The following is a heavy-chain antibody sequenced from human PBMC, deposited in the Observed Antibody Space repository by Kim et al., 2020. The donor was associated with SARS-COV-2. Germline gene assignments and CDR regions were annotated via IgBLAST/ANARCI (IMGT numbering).Heavy chain of an antibody. CDR3: ATGSGWVGF. J-gene: IGHJ4*02. V-gene: IGHV3-23*01. Sequence: STYYADSAKGRFTISRDNSKNTLYLQMNSLRAEDTAIYYCATGSGWVGFWGQGILVTVSS. CDR2: ST. D-gene: IGHD6-19*01.